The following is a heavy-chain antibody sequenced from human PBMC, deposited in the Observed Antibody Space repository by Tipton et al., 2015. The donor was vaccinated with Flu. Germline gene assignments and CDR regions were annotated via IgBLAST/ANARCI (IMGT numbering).Heavy chain of an antibody. CDR2: IYHSGST. J-gene: IGHJ4*02. V-gene: IGHV4-4*02. CDR3: ARAGPQTYYYDSSGYYPLAY. CDR1: GGSISSSNW. Sequence: TLSLTCAVSGGSISSSNWWSWVRQPPGKGLEWIGEIYHSGSTNYNPSLKSRVTISVDKSKNQFSLKLSSVTAADTAVYYCARAGPQTYYYDSSGYYPLAYWGQGTRVTVSS. D-gene: IGHD3-22*01.